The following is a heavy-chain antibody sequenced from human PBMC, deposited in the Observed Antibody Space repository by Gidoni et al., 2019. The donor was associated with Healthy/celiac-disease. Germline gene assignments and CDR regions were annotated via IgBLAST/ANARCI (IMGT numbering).Heavy chain of an antibody. CDR3: ARDPTGKSGSYYFDY. V-gene: IGHV1-2*02. D-gene: IGHD1-26*01. CDR1: GYPFTGYC. CDR2: INPNSGGT. J-gene: IGHJ4*02. Sequence: QVQLVQSGAEVKKPGASVKVSCKASGYPFTGYCMPWVRQDPGQGLEWMGWINPNSGGTNYAQKFQGRLTMTRDTSISTAYMELSRLRSDDTAVYYCARDPTGKSGSYYFDYWGQGTLVTVSS.